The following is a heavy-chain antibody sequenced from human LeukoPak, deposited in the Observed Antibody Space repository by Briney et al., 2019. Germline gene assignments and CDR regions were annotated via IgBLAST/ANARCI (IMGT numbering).Heavy chain of an antibody. CDR2: IYYSGST. V-gene: IGHV4-39*07. CDR3: ARGEDIVLMVYAPQRYYFDY. J-gene: IGHJ4*02. CDR1: GGSLSSSSYY. Sequence: PSETLSLTCTVSGGSLSSSSYYWGWIRQPPGKGLEWIGSIYYSGSTYYNPSLKSRVTISVDTSKNQFSLKLSSVTAADTAVYYCARGEDIVLMVYAPQRYYFDYWGQGTLVTVSS. D-gene: IGHD2-8*01.